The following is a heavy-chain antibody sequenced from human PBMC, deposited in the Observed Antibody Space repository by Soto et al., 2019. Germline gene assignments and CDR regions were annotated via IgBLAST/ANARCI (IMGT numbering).Heavy chain of an antibody. CDR2: INQDGSEI. CDR3: ARDIGYSSSHPGY. D-gene: IGHD6-13*01. Sequence: PXVSMRLSCAASGFSFRSYWMHWVRQAPGKGLEWVANINQDGSEIYYVDSVKGRFTISRDNAKNSLYLQMNSLRAEDTAVYYCARDIGYSSSHPGYWGQGTLVTVSS. V-gene: IGHV3-7*01. CDR1: GFSFRSYW. J-gene: IGHJ4*02.